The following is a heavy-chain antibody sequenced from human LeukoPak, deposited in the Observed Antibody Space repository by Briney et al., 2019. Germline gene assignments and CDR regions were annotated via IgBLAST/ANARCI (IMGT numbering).Heavy chain of an antibody. CDR2: ISNYGDST. CDR1: GFTFSSYA. J-gene: IGHJ6*03. V-gene: IGHV3-64*01. Sequence: PGGSLRLSCAASGFTFSSYAMHWVRQAPGKGLEYVSAISNYGDSTYYANSVKGRFTISRDNSKNTLYLQMGSLRPEDMAVYYCASGGHFYGSGSYYNEPMDVWGKGTTVTISS. D-gene: IGHD3-10*01. CDR3: ASGGHFYGSGSYYNEPMDV.